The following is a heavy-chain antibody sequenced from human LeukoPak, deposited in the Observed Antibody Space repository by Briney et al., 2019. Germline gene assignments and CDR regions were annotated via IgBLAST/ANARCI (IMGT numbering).Heavy chain of an antibody. CDR2: ISSSSSYK. CDR3: GRAVGGNVFDY. D-gene: IGHD1-26*01. CDR1: GFTFNSFS. V-gene: IGHV3-21*01. J-gene: IGHJ4*02. Sequence: GGSLRRSCAASGFTFNSFSMNWVRQAPGKGLEWVSSISSSSSYKYYADSVKGRFTISRDNAKKSLYLQMNSLRAEDTAVYYCGRAVGGNVFDYWGQGTQVTVAS.